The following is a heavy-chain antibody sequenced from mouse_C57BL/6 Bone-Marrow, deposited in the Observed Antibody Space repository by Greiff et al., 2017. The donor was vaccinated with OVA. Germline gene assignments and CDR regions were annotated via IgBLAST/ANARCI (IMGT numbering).Heavy chain of an antibody. CDR3: ARFYYGPLAY. CDR2: INPNNGGT. Sequence: EVQRVESGPELVKPGASVKIPCKASGYTFTDYNMDWVKQSHGKSLEWIGDINPNNGGTIYNQKFKGKATLTVDKSSSTAYMELRSLTSEDTAVYYCARFYYGPLAYWGQGTLVTVSA. V-gene: IGHV1-18*01. CDR1: GYTFTDYN. J-gene: IGHJ3*01. D-gene: IGHD1-1*01.